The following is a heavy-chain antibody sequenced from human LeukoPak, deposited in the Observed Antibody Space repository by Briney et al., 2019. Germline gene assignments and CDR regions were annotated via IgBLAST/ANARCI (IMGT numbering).Heavy chain of an antibody. Sequence: SETLSLTCIVSGGSIRSSSYYWGWIRQPPGKGLEWIGSMYYTGSTYYNPSLKTRVTISVDTSKNQFSLKLTSVTAADTAAYYCARVRAAAIPYYLDYWGQGTLVTVSS. CDR2: MYYTGST. CDR1: GGSIRSSSYY. V-gene: IGHV4-39*07. J-gene: IGHJ4*02. CDR3: ARVRAAAIPYYLDY. D-gene: IGHD6-13*01.